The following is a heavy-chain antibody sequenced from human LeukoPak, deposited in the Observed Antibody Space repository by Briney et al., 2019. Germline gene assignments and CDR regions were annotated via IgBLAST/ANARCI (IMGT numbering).Heavy chain of an antibody. D-gene: IGHD3-22*01. J-gene: IGHJ5*02. Sequence: PGGSLRLSCAASGFIVGSYAMSWARQAPGKGLEWVSSISAGSGNTYYTDSVSGRFTISIDNSRNTLLMQMNSLRGDDTAVYYCARDRYDSDVYHWFAESWGQGTLVTVSP. CDR3: ARDRYDSDVYHWFAES. CDR1: GFIVGSYA. V-gene: IGHV3-23*01. CDR2: ISAGSGNT.